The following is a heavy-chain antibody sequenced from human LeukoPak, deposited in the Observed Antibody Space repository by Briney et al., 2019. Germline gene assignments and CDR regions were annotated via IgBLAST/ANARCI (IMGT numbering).Heavy chain of an antibody. V-gene: IGHV1-8*01. CDR3: ARMYYDILTGWNYYYYYMDV. CDR1: GYTFTSYD. D-gene: IGHD3-9*01. J-gene: IGHJ6*03. Sequence: ASVTVSCKASGYTFTSYDINWVRQATGQGLEWMGWMNPNSGNTGYAQKFQGRVTMTRNTSISTAYKELSSLRSEDTAVYYCARMYYDILTGWNYYYYYMDVWGKGTTVTVSS. CDR2: MNPNSGNT.